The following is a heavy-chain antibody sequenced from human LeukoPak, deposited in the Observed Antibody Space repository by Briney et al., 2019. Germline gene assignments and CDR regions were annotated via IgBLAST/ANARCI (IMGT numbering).Heavy chain of an antibody. Sequence: PGGSLRLSCAASGFMFSNYWMSWVRQAPGKGLEWEANIKQDGSEKYYVDSVKGRFTISRDNAKNSLYLQMNSLRAEDTAVYYCASRRFMDYWGQGTLVTVSS. V-gene: IGHV3-7*01. CDR1: GFMFSNYW. CDR2: IKQDGSEK. J-gene: IGHJ4*02. CDR3: ASRRFMDY.